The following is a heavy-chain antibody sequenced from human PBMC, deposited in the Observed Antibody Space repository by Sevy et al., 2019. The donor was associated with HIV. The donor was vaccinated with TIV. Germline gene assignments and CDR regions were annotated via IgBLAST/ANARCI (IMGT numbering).Heavy chain of an antibody. J-gene: IGHJ4*02. CDR3: TTGDPYNRYGYMRPYFFDY. D-gene: IGHD5-18*01. Sequence: GGSLRLSCAASGFTFTNTWMSWVRQAPGKGLEWVGRIKSKTDGGTGDYAAPVKGRFSISRDDSKNTLYLQMNNLKTEDTAVYYCTTGDPYNRYGYMRPYFFDYWGQGTLVTVSS. CDR1: GFTFTNTW. V-gene: IGHV3-15*01. CDR2: IKSKTDGGTG.